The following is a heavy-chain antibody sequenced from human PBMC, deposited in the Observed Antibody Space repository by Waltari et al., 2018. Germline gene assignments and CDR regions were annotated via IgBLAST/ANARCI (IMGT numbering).Heavy chain of an antibody. D-gene: IGHD3-10*01. Sequence: QVQLQQWGAGRLQPAETQSLTCAVYGGSFSGYSWSWIRQPPGKGLEWIGEINHSGSTNYNPSLKSRVTISVDTSKNQFSLKLSSVTAADTAVYYCARGRGFHIWGQGTIVTVSS. CDR2: INHSGST. V-gene: IGHV4-34*01. CDR3: ARGRGFHI. J-gene: IGHJ3*02. CDR1: GGSFSGYS.